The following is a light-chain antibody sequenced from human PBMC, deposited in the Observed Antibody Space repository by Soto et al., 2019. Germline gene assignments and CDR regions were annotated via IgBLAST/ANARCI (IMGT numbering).Light chain of an antibody. Sequence: EIVLTQTPATLSVSGGERATLSCRANQAISRNLAWYQQKPGQAPRLLIYGASTRATGIPDRFSGSGSGTEFARAFCSLQPEAFAPHYCQRRHSTPGTFAQGTRVDI. CDR3: QRRHSTPGT. CDR1: QAISRN. CDR2: GAS. V-gene: IGKV3-15*01. J-gene: IGKJ1*01.